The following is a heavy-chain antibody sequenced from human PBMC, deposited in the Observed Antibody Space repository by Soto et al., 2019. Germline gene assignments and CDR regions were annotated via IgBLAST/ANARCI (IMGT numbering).Heavy chain of an antibody. CDR3: ARDDLDSFGGVIAFDY. CDR2: ISAYNGNT. J-gene: IGHJ4*02. D-gene: IGHD3-16*02. Sequence: ASVKVSCKASGYTFTSYGISWVRQAPGQGLEWMGWISAYNGNTNYAQKLQGRVTMTTDTSTSTAYMELRSLRSDDTAVYYCARDDLDSFGGVIAFDYWGQGTLVTVSS. CDR1: GYTFTSYG. V-gene: IGHV1-18*01.